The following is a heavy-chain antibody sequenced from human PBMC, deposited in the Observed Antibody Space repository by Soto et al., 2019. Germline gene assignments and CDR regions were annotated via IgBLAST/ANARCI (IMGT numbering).Heavy chain of an antibody. Sequence: SETLSLTCTVSGGSISNFYWSWIRQPPGKGLEWIGYIYYTGSTSYNPSLKGRVTISVDTSKNQFSLKLSSVTAADTAVYYCARAAAGTETALDYWGQGTLVTVSS. D-gene: IGHD6-13*01. CDR3: ARAAAGTETALDY. V-gene: IGHV4-59*01. CDR1: GGSISNFY. CDR2: IYYTGST. J-gene: IGHJ4*02.